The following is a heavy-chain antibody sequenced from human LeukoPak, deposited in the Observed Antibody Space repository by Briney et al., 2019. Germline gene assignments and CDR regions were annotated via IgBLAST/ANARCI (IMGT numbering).Heavy chain of an antibody. J-gene: IGHJ4*02. CDR2: ISGSGDIT. CDR1: GFTFYTHA. D-gene: IGHD3-10*01. CDR3: AGSRGELAVQFDY. Sequence: GGSLSLSAAASGFTFYTHARTWLRQAPGQGLEYVSLISGSGDITYYAHSLKDRFTISRYNTNTTLYLQMHSLRAEDTSMYYCAGSRGELAVQFDYWGPGTLVIVSS. V-gene: IGHV3-23*01.